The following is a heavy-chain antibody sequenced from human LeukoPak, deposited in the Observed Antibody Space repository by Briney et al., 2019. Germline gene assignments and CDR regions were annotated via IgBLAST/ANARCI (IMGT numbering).Heavy chain of an antibody. CDR3: ASPDDSSGYWGGYYYYMDV. CDR2: ISPYNGNT. CDR1: GYTFKTYG. J-gene: IGHJ6*03. D-gene: IGHD3-22*01. Sequence: ASVEVSCKPSGYTFKTYGITWVRQAPGQRLEWMGWISPYNGNTNYAQKFQGRVTMTTDTSTSTAYMELRSLRSDDTAVYYCASPDDSSGYWGGYYYYMDVWGKGTTVTVSS. V-gene: IGHV1-18*01.